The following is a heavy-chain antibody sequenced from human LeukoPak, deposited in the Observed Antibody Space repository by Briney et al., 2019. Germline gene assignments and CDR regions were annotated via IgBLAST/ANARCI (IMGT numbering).Heavy chain of an antibody. J-gene: IGHJ2*01. Sequence: SQTLSLTCAISGDSVSSNSAAWNWIRQPPSRGLEWLGRTYYRSKWYNDYAVSVKSRITINPDTSKNQFSLQLNSVTPEDTAVYYCARAKGATDWYFDLWGRGTLVTVSS. CDR1: GDSVSSNSAA. D-gene: IGHD1-26*01. CDR2: TYYRSKWYN. CDR3: ARAKGATDWYFDL. V-gene: IGHV6-1*01.